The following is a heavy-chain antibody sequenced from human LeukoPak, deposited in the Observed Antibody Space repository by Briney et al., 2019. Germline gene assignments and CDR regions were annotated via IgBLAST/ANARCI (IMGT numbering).Heavy chain of an antibody. CDR2: INEDGSQK. CDR1: GFTFSKYW. CDR3: ARVLTNNPYDACDL. V-gene: IGHV3-7*01. Sequence: GGSLRLSCAASGFTFSKYWMRWVRQAPGKGLESVANINEDGSQKFYGDSIRGPFTVSRDNAKNSLYLQMNSLRAEDTAVYFCARVLTNNPYDACDLWGQGILVTVSS. D-gene: IGHD1/OR15-1a*01. J-gene: IGHJ5*02.